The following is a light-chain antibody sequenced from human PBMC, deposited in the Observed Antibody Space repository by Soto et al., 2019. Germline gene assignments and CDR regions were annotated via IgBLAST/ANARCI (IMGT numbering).Light chain of an antibody. J-gene: IGKJ2*01. Sequence: EIVLTQSPATLSLSPGERATLSCRASQSVSSYLAWYQQKPGQAPRLLIYDASNRATGIPARFSGSGSGTGFTLTISSLEPEDFAVYYYPQRSNWPPALMYTFGQGTKLEIK. V-gene: IGKV3-11*01. CDR3: PQRSNWPPALMYT. CDR1: QSVSSY. CDR2: DAS.